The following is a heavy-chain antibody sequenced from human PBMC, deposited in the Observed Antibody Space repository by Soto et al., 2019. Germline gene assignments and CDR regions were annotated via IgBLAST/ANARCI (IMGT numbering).Heavy chain of an antibody. D-gene: IGHD3-22*01. CDR1: GYTFTSYD. CDR2: MNPNSGNT. Sequence: QVQLVQSGAEVKKPGASVKVSCKASGYTFTSYDINWVRQATGQGLEWMGWMNPNSGNTGYAQKFQGRVTMTRNTSLSTAYMELSSLRSEDTAVYYCATDSRGTYYYYYGMDVWGQGTTVTVSS. V-gene: IGHV1-8*01. J-gene: IGHJ6*02. CDR3: ATDSRGTYYYYYGMDV.